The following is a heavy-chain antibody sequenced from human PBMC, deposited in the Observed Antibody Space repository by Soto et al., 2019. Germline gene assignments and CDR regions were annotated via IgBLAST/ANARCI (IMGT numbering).Heavy chain of an antibody. CDR3: AKDGSGPYYYYFDY. CDR1: GFTFSSYA. CDR2: IRGSGGST. D-gene: IGHD6-19*01. Sequence: EVQLLESGGGLVQPGGSLRLSCAASGFTFSSYAMSWVRQAPGKGLEWVSAIRGSGGSTYYADSVKGRFTISRDNSKNALNLQMNSLRAEDTAVYYCAKDGSGPYYYYFDYWGQGTLVTVSS. V-gene: IGHV3-23*01. J-gene: IGHJ4*02.